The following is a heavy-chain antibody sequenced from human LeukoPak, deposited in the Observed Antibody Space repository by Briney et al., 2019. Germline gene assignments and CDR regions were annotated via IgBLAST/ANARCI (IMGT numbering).Heavy chain of an antibody. CDR1: GFTFSSYS. CDR2: ISSSSSTI. Sequence: GSLRLSCAASGFTFSSYSMNWVRQAPGEGLEWVSYISSSSSTIYYADYVKGRFTISRDNAKNSLYLQMNSLRDEDTAVYYCARRTYCGGDCYSGHDAFDIWGQGTMVTVSS. J-gene: IGHJ3*02. D-gene: IGHD2-21*02. V-gene: IGHV3-48*02. CDR3: ARRTYCGGDCYSGHDAFDI.